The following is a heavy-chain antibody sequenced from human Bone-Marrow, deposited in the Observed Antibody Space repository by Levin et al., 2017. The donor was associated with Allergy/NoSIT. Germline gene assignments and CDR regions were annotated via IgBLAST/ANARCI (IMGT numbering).Heavy chain of an antibody. J-gene: IGHJ4*02. CDR1: GFSISTHGVS. D-gene: IGHD1-7*01. CDR3: AHRRPGGRYSDAWDYAHFDY. Sequence: ESGPTLVKPTQTLTLTCTFSGFSISTHGVSVGWIRQPPGKTLEWLALIYWDDYKYYNPSLKSRLTITKDTSKNQVVLTMTTMDPVDTATYYCAHRRPGGRYSDAWDYAHFDYWGQGTLVTVSS. V-gene: IGHV2-5*02. CDR2: IYWDDYK.